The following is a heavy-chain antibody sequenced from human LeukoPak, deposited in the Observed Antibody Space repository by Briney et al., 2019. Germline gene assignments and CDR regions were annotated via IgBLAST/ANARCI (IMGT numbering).Heavy chain of an antibody. CDR2: INHSGST. Sequence: PSETLSLTCAVYGGSFSGYYWSWIRQPPGKGLEWIGEINHSGSTNYNPSLKSRVTISVDTSKNQFSLKLGSVTAADTAVYYCARAGYSSGWYYFDYWGQGTLVTVSS. CDR1: GGSFSGYY. D-gene: IGHD6-19*01. J-gene: IGHJ4*02. V-gene: IGHV4-34*01. CDR3: ARAGYSSGWYYFDY.